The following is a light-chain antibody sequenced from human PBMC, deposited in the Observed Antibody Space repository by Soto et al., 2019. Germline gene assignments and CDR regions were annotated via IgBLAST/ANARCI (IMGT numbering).Light chain of an antibody. CDR1: SSDIGGYNY. CDR3: SSYTSSTTVV. CDR2: EVS. V-gene: IGLV2-14*01. Sequence: QSALTQPASVSGSPGQSITISCTGTSSDIGGYNYVSWYQQHPGEAPKLMIYEVSNRPSGVSNRFSGSKSGNTASLTISGLQTEYEADYYCSSYTSSTTVVFGGGTKLTVL. J-gene: IGLJ2*01.